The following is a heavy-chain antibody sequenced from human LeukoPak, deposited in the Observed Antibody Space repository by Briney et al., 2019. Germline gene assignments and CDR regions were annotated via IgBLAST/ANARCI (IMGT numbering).Heavy chain of an antibody. D-gene: IGHD3-16*01. V-gene: IGHV3-9*01. Sequence: GRSLRLSCAASGFTFDDYAMHWVRQAPGKGLEWVSGISWNSGSIGYADSVKGRFTISRDNAKNSLYLQMNSLRAEDTALYYCAKDMGGPQPYYYYNGMDVWGQGTTVTVSS. CDR1: GFTFDDYA. J-gene: IGHJ6*02. CDR3: AKDMGGPQPYYYYNGMDV. CDR2: ISWNSGSI.